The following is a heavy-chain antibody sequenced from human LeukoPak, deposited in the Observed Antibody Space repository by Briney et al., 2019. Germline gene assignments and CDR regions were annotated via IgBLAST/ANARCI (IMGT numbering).Heavy chain of an antibody. CDR3: ARDQVTTMVRGVILH. V-gene: IGHV1-18*01. Sequence: ASVKVSCKASDYTFTSYGISWVRQAPGQGLEWMGWISAYNGNTNYAQKLQGRVTMTTDTSTSTAYMELRSLRSDDTAVYYCARDQVTTMVRGVILHWGQGTLVTVSS. CDR2: ISAYNGNT. CDR1: DYTFTSYG. J-gene: IGHJ4*02. D-gene: IGHD3-10*01.